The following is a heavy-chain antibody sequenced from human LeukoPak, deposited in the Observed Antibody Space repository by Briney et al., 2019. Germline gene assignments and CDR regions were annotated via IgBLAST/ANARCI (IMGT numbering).Heavy chain of an antibody. CDR3: ARENSSSWYYYYYYMDV. Sequence: PSETLSLTCAVYGGSFSGYYWSWIRQPPGKGLEWIGEINHSGSTNYNPSLKSRVTISVDTSKNQLSLKLSSVTAADTAVYYCARENSSSWYYYYYYMDVWGKGTTVTVSS. V-gene: IGHV4-34*01. J-gene: IGHJ6*03. D-gene: IGHD6-13*01. CDR2: INHSGST. CDR1: GGSFSGYY.